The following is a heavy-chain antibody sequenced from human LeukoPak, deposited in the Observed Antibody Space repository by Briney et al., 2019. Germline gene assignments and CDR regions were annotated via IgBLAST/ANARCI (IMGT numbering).Heavy chain of an antibody. CDR3: AKERYDSGASHPYFDD. Sequence: GGSLRLSCAASGFTFTTYTMNWVRQAPGKGLEWVSAISGRGESTFYADSMKGRFTISRDNSKNTLHLQMNSLRAEDTAVYYCAKERYDSGASHPYFDDWGQGTLVTVSS. J-gene: IGHJ4*02. D-gene: IGHD3-22*01. CDR1: GFTFTTYT. CDR2: ISGRGEST. V-gene: IGHV3-23*01.